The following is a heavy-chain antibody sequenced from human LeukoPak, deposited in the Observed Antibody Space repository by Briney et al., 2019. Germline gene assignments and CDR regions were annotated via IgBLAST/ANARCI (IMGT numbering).Heavy chain of an antibody. V-gene: IGHV4-34*01. Sequence: PSETLSLTCAVYGGSFSGYYLSWIRQPPGKGLEWIGEINHSGSTNYNPSLKSRVTISVDTSKNQFSLKLSSVTAADTAVYYCARASMVRGFRFDYWGQGTLVTVSS. D-gene: IGHD3-10*01. CDR3: ARASMVRGFRFDY. CDR1: GGSFSGYY. J-gene: IGHJ4*02. CDR2: INHSGST.